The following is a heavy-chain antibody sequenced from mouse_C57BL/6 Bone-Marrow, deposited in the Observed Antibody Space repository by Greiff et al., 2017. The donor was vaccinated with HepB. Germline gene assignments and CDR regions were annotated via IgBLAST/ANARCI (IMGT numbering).Heavy chain of an antibody. CDR2: IYPRSGNT. Sequence: VQLQESGAELARPGASVKLSCKASGYTFTSYGISWVKQRTGQGLEWIGEIYPRSGNTYYNEKFKGKATLTADKSSSTAYMELRSRTSADSAVYVCARENEGYCPYDYAMDDWGQGASVTVSS. J-gene: IGHJ4*01. CDR1: GYTFTSYG. CDR3: ARENEGYCPYDYAMDD. D-gene: IGHD2-3*01. V-gene: IGHV1-81*01.